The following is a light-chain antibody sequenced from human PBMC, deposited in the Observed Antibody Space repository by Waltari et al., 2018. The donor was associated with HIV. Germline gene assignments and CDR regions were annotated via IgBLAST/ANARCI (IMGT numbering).Light chain of an antibody. V-gene: IGLV2-14*01. Sequence: HSALTQPASVSGSPGQSITISCSGTSSDIGGYDYVSWYQQHPGKAPKLIIYEVINRPSWVSYRFSGSKSGNTASLTISGLQAEDDADYYCSSYTSSNTLWVFGGGTKLTVL. CDR3: SSYTSSNTLWV. CDR2: EVI. CDR1: SSDIGGYDY. J-gene: IGLJ3*02.